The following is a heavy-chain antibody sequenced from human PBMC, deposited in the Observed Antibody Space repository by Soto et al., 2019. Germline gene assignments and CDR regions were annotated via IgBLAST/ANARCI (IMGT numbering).Heavy chain of an antibody. CDR3: ARGDRGGSGSPASYYYSGLDV. CDR2: VSAGGDMT. Sequence: DVQLLESGGHLVQPGGSLRLSCAASGFTFSSYAMSWVRQAPGKGLEWVSSVSAGGDMTYYSDSVKGRFTISRDNSNNALFLQMNSLRIEDTVLYYSARGDRGGSGSPASYYYSGLDVWGQGTTVTVS. D-gene: IGHD3-10*01. J-gene: IGHJ6*02. V-gene: IGHV3-23*01. CDR1: GFTFSSYA.